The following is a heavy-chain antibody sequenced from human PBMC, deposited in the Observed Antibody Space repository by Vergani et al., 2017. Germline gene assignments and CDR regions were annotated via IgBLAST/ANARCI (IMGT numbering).Heavy chain of an antibody. CDR2: IYHSGST. Sequence: QVQLQELGPGLVKPSETLSLTCAVSGYSISSGYYWGWIRQPPGKGLEWIGSIYHSGSTYYNPSLKSRVTISVDTSKNQFSLKLSSVTAADTAVYYCARHGDILTGLIWFDPWGQGTLVTVSS. CDR3: ARHGDILTGLIWFDP. CDR1: GYSISSGYY. J-gene: IGHJ5*02. D-gene: IGHD3-9*01. V-gene: IGHV4-38-2*01.